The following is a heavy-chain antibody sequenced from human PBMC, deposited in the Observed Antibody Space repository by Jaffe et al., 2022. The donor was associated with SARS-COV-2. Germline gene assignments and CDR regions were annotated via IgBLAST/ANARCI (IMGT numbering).Heavy chain of an antibody. CDR2: ISWNSGSI. CDR3: AKAQGYCSGGSCYPNAFDI. Sequence: EVQLVESGGGLVQPGRSLRLSCAASGFTFDDYAMHWVRQAPGKGLEWVSGISWNSGSIGYADSVKGRFTISRDNAKNSLYLQMNSLRAEDTALYYCAKAQGYCSGGSCYPNAFDIWGQGTMVTVSS. V-gene: IGHV3-9*01. J-gene: IGHJ3*02. CDR1: GFTFDDYA. D-gene: IGHD2-15*01.